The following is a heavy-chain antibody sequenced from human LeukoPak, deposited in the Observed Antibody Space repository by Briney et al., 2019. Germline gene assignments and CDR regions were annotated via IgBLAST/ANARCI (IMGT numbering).Heavy chain of an antibody. V-gene: IGHV3-20*04. CDR1: GFTFSSYA. Sequence: GGSLRLSCAASGFTFSSYAMSWVRQAPGKGLEWVSGINWNGGSTGYADSVKGRFTISRDNAKNSLYLQMNSLRAEDTALYYCARDVAAFSTKAYFDYWGQGTLVTVSS. CDR2: INWNGGST. J-gene: IGHJ4*02. CDR3: ARDVAAFSTKAYFDY.